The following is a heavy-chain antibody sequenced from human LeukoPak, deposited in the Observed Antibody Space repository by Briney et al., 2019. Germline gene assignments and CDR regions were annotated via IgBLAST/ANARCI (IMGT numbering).Heavy chain of an antibody. CDR3: ARRYSGSSYDAFDI. D-gene: IGHD1-26*01. CDR2: IYYSGST. CDR1: GGSISSYY. J-gene: IGHJ3*02. V-gene: IGHV4-59*01. Sequence: PSETLSLTCTVSGGSISSYYWSWIRQPPGKGLQWIGYIYYSGSTNYNPSLKSRVTISLDTSKNQFSLKLSSVTAADTAVYYCARRYSGSSYDAFDIWGQGTMVTVSS.